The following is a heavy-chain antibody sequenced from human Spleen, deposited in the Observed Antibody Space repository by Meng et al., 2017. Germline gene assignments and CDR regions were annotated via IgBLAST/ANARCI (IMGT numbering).Heavy chain of an antibody. Sequence: QVQLVQPGAEVKKPGASVRVSCKASGYSFTSHYMHWVRQAPGQGLEWVGIINPSGDSTSYAQKFQGRVTVTRDTSTSTVYMELSSLKSEDTAVYYCARDTDYWGQGTLVTVSS. J-gene: IGHJ4*02. CDR3: ARDTDY. CDR1: GYSFTSHY. CDR2: INPSGDST. V-gene: IGHV1-46*01.